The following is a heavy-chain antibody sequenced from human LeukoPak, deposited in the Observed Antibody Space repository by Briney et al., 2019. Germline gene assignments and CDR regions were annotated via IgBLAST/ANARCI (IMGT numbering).Heavy chain of an antibody. V-gene: IGHV3-7*03. CDR2: INQDGSAK. CDR1: GFIFGNYF. D-gene: IGHD3-3*01. Sequence: GGSLRLSYIASGFIFGNYFMSWVRQAPGKGLEWVTNINQDGSAKYYLDSVKGRFTISRDNARNSLYLQINSLRAEDTAVYYCVRDFGRYWGQGTLVTVSS. J-gene: IGHJ1*01. CDR3: VRDFGRY.